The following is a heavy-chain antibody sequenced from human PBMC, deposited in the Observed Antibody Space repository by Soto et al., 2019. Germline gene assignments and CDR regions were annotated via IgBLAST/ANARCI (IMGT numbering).Heavy chain of an antibody. D-gene: IGHD6-19*01. CDR3: AKGGRQWLVTSDFNY. V-gene: IGHV3-7*01. CDR1: GFTFSSYW. CDR2: IKPDGSEK. Sequence: GGSLRLSCAASGFTFSSYWMSWVRQAPGKGLEWVANIKPDGSEKIYVDSVKGRFTISRDNAKNSLYLQMNSLRAEDTAVYYCAKGGRQWLVTSDFNYWGQGALVTVSS. J-gene: IGHJ4*02.